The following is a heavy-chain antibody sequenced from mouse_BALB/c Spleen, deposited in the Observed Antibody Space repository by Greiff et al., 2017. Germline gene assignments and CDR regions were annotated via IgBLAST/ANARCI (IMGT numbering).Heavy chain of an antibody. CDR3: ARSGYYAWYFDV. V-gene: IGHV5-17*02. CDR1: GFTFSSFG. CDR2: ISSGSSTI. D-gene: IGHD1-1*01. Sequence: EVKLMESGGGLVQPGGSRKLSCAASGFTFSSFGMHWVRQAPEKGLEWVAYISSGSSTIYYADTVKGRFTISRDNPKNTLFLQMTSLRSEDTAMYYCARSGYYAWYFDVWGAGTTVTVSS. J-gene: IGHJ1*01.